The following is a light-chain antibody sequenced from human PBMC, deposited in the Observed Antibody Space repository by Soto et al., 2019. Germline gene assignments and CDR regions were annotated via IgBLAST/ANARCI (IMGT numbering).Light chain of an antibody. J-gene: IGLJ2*01. Sequence: QSALTQPDSVSGSPGQSITISCTGTSSDVGGYNYVSWYQQHPGKAPKLMIDDVNNRPSGVSNRFSGSKSGNTASLTISGLQSEDEADYYCSSYTGSSTYVVFGGGTQLTV. CDR1: SSDVGGYNY. CDR3: SSYTGSSTYVV. CDR2: DVN. V-gene: IGLV2-14*01.